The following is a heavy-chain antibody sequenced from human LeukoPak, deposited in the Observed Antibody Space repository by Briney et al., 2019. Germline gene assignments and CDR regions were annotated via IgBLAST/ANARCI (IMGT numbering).Heavy chain of an antibody. D-gene: IGHD2-2*01. CDR3: ARGELSVGTSCYGCAFDI. V-gene: IGHV6-1*01. CDR1: GDSVFSNSAA. Sequence: SQTLSHTCAISGDSVFSNSAAWNWIRQSPSRGLERLGRTYYRSRWYNDYAISVKSRIIINPDTSKNQFSLQLNSVTPEDTAVYYCARGELSVGTSCYGCAFDIWGQGTLVTVSS. CDR2: TYYRSRWYN. J-gene: IGHJ3*02.